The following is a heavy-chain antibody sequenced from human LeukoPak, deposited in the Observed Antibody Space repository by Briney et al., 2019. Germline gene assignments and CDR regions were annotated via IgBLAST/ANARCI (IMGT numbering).Heavy chain of an antibody. CDR1: GYTFTSYG. Sequence: ASVKVSCKASGYTFTSYGISWVRQAPGQGLEWMGWMNPNSGNTGYAQKFQGRVTMTRNTSISTAYMELSSLRSEDTAVYYCARPPDSTGQGGYYYYGMDVWGQGTTVTVSS. CDR2: MNPNSGNT. D-gene: IGHD2-15*01. V-gene: IGHV1-8*02. CDR3: ARPPDSTGQGGYYYYGMDV. J-gene: IGHJ6*02.